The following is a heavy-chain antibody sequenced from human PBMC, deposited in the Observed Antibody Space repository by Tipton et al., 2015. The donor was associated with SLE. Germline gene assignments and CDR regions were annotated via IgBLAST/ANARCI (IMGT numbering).Heavy chain of an antibody. CDR3: ARQSTVVTQGGFDY. D-gene: IGHD4-23*01. CDR1: GGSISSGDYY. J-gene: IGHJ4*02. V-gene: IGHV4-30-4*01. Sequence: TLSLTCTVSGGSISSGDYYWSWIRQPPGKGLEWIGYIYYSGSTYYNPSLKSRVTISVDTSKNQFPLKLSSVTAADTAVYYCARQSTVVTQGGFDYWGQGTLVTVSS. CDR2: IYYSGST.